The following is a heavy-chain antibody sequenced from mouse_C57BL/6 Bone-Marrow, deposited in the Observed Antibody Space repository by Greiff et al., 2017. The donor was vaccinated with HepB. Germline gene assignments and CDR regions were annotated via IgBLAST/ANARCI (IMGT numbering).Heavy chain of an antibody. CDR1: GYTFTSYW. J-gene: IGHJ3*01. D-gene: IGHD2-5*01. V-gene: IGHV1-55*01. CDR3: AGSRAYYSNYERFAY. CDR2: IYPGSGST. Sequence: VKLQQPGAELVKPGASVKMSCTASGYTFTSYWITWVKQRPGQGLEWIGDIYPGSGSTNYAEKFKSKATLTVDTSSTTAYMQLSSLTSEDSAVYYCAGSRAYYSNYERFAYWGQGTLVTVSA.